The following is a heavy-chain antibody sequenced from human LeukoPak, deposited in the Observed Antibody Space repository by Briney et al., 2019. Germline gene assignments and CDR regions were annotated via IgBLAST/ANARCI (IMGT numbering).Heavy chain of an antibody. CDR1: GYTFTSYG. V-gene: IGHV1-46*03. D-gene: IGHD5-24*01. J-gene: IGHJ4*02. CDR2: INPSGGST. CDR3: ARSVKMPTIVH. Sequence: ASVKVSCKASGYTFTSYGISWVRQAPGQGLQWMGIINPSGGSTSYAQKFQGRVTMTRDTSTSTVYMELSSLRSDDTAIYYCARSVKMPTIVHWGQGTLVTVSS.